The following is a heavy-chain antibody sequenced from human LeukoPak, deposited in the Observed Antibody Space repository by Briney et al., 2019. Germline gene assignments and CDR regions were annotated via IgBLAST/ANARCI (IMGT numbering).Heavy chain of an antibody. Sequence: ASVKVSCKASGYTFTNYYMHWVRQAPGQGLEWMGIINPSDGSTRSAQRFQGRVTMTRDMSTSTVYMALSSLRSQDTAVYYCARPNIRYCSGGACSNDGSDYWGQGTLVTVSS. J-gene: IGHJ4*02. V-gene: IGHV1-46*01. CDR1: GYTFTNYY. CDR2: INPSDGST. CDR3: ARPNIRYCSGGACSNDGSDY. D-gene: IGHD2-15*01.